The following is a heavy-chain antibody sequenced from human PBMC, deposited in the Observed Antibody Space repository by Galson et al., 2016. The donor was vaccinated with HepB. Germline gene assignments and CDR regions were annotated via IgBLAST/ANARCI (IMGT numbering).Heavy chain of an antibody. J-gene: IGHJ4*02. CDR1: GFTFSDFA. CDR3: AKDGVRSGYSYFDY. V-gene: IGHV3-23*01. CDR2: LSVSGDTT. D-gene: IGHD5-12*01. Sequence: SLRLSCAASGFTFSDFAMHWVRQAPGKGLEWVSGLSVSGDTTYYADSVKGRFTISRDNSKNTLHLQMNSLRADDTAVYYCAKDGVRSGYSYFDYWGRGTLVTVSS.